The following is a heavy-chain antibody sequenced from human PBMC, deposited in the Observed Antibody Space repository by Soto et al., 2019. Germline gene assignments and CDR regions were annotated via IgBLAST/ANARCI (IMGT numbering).Heavy chain of an antibody. V-gene: IGHV5-51*01. CDR2: IYPGDSDT. D-gene: IGHD3-10*01. J-gene: IGHJ6*02. CDR1: GYSFTSYW. CDR3: ARGGSGSLPLLYYYYGMEV. Sequence: PGESLKISCKGSGYSFTSYWIGWVRQMPGKGLEWMGIIYPGDSDTRYSPSFQGQVTVSADKSISTAYLQWSSLKASDTAMYYCARGGSGSLPLLYYYYGMEVWGQGTTVTVSS.